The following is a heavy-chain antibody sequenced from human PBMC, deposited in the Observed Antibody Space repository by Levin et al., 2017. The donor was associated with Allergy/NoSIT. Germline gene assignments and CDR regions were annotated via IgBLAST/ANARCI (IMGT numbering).Heavy chain of an antibody. V-gene: IGHV1-69*13. D-gene: IGHD5-18*01. Sequence: ASVKVSCKASGGTFRHYALSWVRQAPGQGFEWMGGIVPVFGSTNYAQKFHGRVTITADESTSTANMELSSLRSDDTAVYYCVTRSAYSSGHYYSDYWGQGTLVTVSS. CDR2: IVPVFGST. CDR1: GGTFRHYA. CDR3: VTRSAYSSGHYYSDY. J-gene: IGHJ4*02.